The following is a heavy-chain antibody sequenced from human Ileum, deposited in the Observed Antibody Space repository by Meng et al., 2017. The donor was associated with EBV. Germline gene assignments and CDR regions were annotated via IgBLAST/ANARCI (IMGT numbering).Heavy chain of an antibody. CDR3: ARTGVGLAFDY. CDR1: AGSLAMTSDK. V-gene: IGHV4-4*02. CDR2: IYHSGST. Sequence: TLSVTCHCPAGSLAMTSDKRSWLRQPPGQGLEWIEEIYHSGSTNYNPSLQSRATISVDMSKKQFSLKLRSVTAADTAVYYCARTGVGLAFDYWGLGTLVTVSS. D-gene: IGHD2-8*01. J-gene: IGHJ4*02.